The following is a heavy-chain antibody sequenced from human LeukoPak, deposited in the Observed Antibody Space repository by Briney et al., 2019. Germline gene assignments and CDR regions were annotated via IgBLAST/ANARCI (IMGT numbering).Heavy chain of an antibody. Sequence: ASVKVSCKASGYTFTSYGISWVRQAPGQGLEWMGWISAYNGNTNYAQKLQGRVTITADESTSTAYMELSSLRSEDTAVYYCASKTVEQWLPSPKYFQHWGQGTLVTVSS. D-gene: IGHD6-19*01. J-gene: IGHJ1*01. CDR1: GYTFTSYG. V-gene: IGHV1-18*01. CDR2: ISAYNGNT. CDR3: ASKTVEQWLPSPKYFQH.